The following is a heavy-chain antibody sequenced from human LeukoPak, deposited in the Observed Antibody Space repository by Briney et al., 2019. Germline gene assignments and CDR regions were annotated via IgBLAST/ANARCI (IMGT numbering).Heavy chain of an antibody. V-gene: IGHV7-4-1*02. D-gene: IGHD3-9*01. CDR3: ARLYSDLLTGPGY. CDR1: GYTFTTYA. Sequence: GASVKVSCKASGYTFTTYALTWVRQAPGQGLEWMGWINTHTGRPSYAQDFTGRFVFSSDSSVSTAYLQISRLQTGDTAVYYCARLYSDLLTGPGYWGQGTLLTVSS. J-gene: IGHJ4*02. CDR2: INTHTGRP.